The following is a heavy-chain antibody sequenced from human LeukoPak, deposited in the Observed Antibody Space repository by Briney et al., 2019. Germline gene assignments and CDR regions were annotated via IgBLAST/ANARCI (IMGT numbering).Heavy chain of an antibody. V-gene: IGHV3-21*01. CDR2: ISSSSYI. CDR3: ARGPPIAGNFWRGKNHPPDY. CDR1: GFPFSSYS. Sequence: GGSLTLLCAASGFPFSSYSMNWVRHAPGKGLEWVSSISSSSYIYYLDSVKGRFTISRDNAKNSLYLQMNSLRSEDTAVYYCARGPPIAGNFWRGKNHPPDYWGQGTLVTVSS. J-gene: IGHJ4*02. D-gene: IGHD3-3*01.